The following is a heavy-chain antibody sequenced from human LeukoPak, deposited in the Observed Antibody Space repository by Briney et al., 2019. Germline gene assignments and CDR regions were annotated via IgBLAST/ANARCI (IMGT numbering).Heavy chain of an antibody. CDR1: GFTFSSYS. D-gene: IGHD1-26*01. CDR3: ARGFSGSYFGY. V-gene: IGHV3-48*01. CDR2: ISSSSSTI. J-gene: IGHJ4*02. Sequence: GGSQRLSCAASGFTFSSYSMNWVRQAPGKGLEWVSYISSSSSTIYYADSVKGRFTISRDNAKNSLYLQMNSLRAEDTAVYYCARGFSGSYFGYWGQGTLVTVSS.